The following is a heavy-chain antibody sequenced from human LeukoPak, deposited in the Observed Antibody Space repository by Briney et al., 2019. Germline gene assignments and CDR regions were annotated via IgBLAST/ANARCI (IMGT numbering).Heavy chain of an antibody. CDR2: IWYDGSNK. CDR3: AKDQVISGSEASDI. V-gene: IGHV3-33*06. Sequence: PGGSLRLSCAASGFTFSSYGMHWVRQAPGKGLEWVAVIWYDGSNKYYADSVKGRFTISRDNSWNTLYLQMSSLRAEDTAVYYCAKDQVISGSEASDIWGQGTMVTVSS. J-gene: IGHJ3*02. CDR1: GFTFSSYG. D-gene: IGHD2-21*01.